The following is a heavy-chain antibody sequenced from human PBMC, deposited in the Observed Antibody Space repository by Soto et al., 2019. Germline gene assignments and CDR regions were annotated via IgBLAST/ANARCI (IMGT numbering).Heavy chain of an antibody. CDR1: GFTFSSYS. V-gene: IGHV3-48*01. CDR2: ISSSSSTI. J-gene: IGHJ4*02. D-gene: IGHD5-18*01. Sequence: EVQLVESGGGLVQPGGSLRLSCAASGFTFSSYSMNWVRQAPGKGLEWVSYISSSSSTIYYADSVKGRFTFSSDNAKNSLYLQVNSLRAEDTTVYYCARDGGYSYVPFDYWGQGTRVTVSS. CDR3: ARDGGYSYVPFDY.